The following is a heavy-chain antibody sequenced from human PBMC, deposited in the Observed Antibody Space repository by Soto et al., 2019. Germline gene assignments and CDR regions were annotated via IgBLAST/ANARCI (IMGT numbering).Heavy chain of an antibody. J-gene: IGHJ4*02. D-gene: IGHD5-18*01. CDR3: AREGYGYANRAYYFDY. CDR2: ISYDGSNK. V-gene: IGHV3-30-3*01. Sequence: GGSLRLSCAASGFTFSSYAMHWVRQAPGKGLEWVAVISYDGSNKYYADSVKGRFTISRDNSKNTLYLQMNSLRAEDTAVYYCAREGYGYANRAYYFDYWGQGTLVTVSS. CDR1: GFTFSSYA.